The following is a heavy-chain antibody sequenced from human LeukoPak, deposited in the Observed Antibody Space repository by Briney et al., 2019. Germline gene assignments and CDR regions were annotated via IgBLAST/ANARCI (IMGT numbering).Heavy chain of an antibody. CDR3: ARGGIQVSGIDGFDY. CDR2: IGIRGDT. V-gene: IGHV3-13*01. D-gene: IGHD6-19*01. J-gene: IGHJ4*02. CDR1: GFTFIDYD. Sequence: EGSLRLSCAASGFTFIDYDMHWVRQVIGKGLEWVSAIGIRGDTHYSGSVKGRFTISRENAESSLYLQMNSLRAEDTAVYYCARGGIQVSGIDGFDYWGQGTLVTVSS.